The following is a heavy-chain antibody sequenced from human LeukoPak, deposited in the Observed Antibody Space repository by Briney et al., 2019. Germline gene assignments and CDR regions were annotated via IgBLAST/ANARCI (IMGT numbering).Heavy chain of an antibody. CDR3: AKPNPELTIQFDY. J-gene: IGHJ4*02. CDR1: GFTFSSYA. CDR2: ISGSGGST. V-gene: IGHV3-23*01. Sequence: PGGSLRLSCAASGFTFSSYAMSWVRQAPGKGLEWVAAISGSGGSTYYADSVKGRFTISRDNSKNTLYLQMNSLRAEDTAVYCCAKPNPELTIQFDYWGQGTLVTVSS. D-gene: IGHD5-18*01.